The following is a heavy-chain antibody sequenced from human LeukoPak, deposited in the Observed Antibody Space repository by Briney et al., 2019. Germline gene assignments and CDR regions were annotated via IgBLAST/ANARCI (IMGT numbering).Heavy chain of an antibody. Sequence: ASVKDSCKASGYTFTIHHIQWVRQAPGQGLEWMGWINTNSGGTTYSQKFQGRITMTRDPSITTAYMELSSLRSDDTAVYYCARDYSASSWDNWGQGTLVTVSS. J-gene: IGHJ4*02. D-gene: IGHD6-13*01. CDR1: GYTFTIHH. V-gene: IGHV1-2*02. CDR2: INTNSGGT. CDR3: ARDYSASSWDN.